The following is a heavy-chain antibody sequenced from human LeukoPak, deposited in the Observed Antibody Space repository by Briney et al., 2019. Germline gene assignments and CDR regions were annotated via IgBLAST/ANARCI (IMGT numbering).Heavy chain of an antibody. CDR2: IVGDGSRA. V-gene: IGHV3-74*01. CDR3: ARDRSYAMDV. Sequence: GGSLRLSCAVYDFTFSGSWMHWVRQAPGKGLVWVSHIVGDGSRATYADSVKGRFTVSRDNAKSTLYLQMNSLRAEDTAVYYCARDRSYAMDVWGQGTTVTVSS. J-gene: IGHJ6*02. CDR1: DFTFSGSW.